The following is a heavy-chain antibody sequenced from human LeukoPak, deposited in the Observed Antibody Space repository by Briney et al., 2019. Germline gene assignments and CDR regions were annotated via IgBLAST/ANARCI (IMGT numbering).Heavy chain of an antibody. J-gene: IGHJ5*02. CDR3: ARVSGGSYSWFDP. CDR2: INHSGST. D-gene: IGHD1-26*01. Sequence: SETLSLTCAVYGGSFSGYYWSWIRQPPGKGLEWIGEINHSGSTNYNASLKSRVTISVDTSKNQFSLKLSSVTAADTAVYYCARVSGGSYSWFDPWGQGTLVTVSS. V-gene: IGHV4-34*01. CDR1: GGSFSGYY.